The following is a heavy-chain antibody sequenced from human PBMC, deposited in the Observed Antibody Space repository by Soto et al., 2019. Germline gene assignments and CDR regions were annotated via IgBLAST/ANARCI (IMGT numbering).Heavy chain of an antibody. V-gene: IGHV1-69*06. CDR2: TIPVFNTA. Sequence: VQLEQSGAEVKKPGSSVKVSCKASGGTLRDHGVAWLRQAPGQGLEWMGGTIPVFNTAKYAQKFQGRVTVTADKFTNIAYMELSSLRSEDTAFYFCARGVYGSGNYYTGPSAFDIWGQGTMVIVSS. CDR3: ARGVYGSGNYYTGPSAFDI. CDR1: GGTLRDHG. J-gene: IGHJ3*02. D-gene: IGHD3-10*01.